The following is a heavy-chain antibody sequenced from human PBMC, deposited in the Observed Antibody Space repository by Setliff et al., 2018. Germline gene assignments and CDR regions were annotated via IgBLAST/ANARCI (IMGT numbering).Heavy chain of an antibody. CDR3: VGGHHGTSLY. Sequence: KTSETLSLTCAVYGGSISDYYWSWIRQSPGKGLEWIGNIYYSGSTKYDPSLKSRVTISVDTSKNQFSLKLNSVTAADTAVYFAVGGHHGTSLYWGQGTLVTVSS. CDR2: IYYSGST. V-gene: IGHV4-59*01. J-gene: IGHJ4*02. D-gene: IGHD6-6*01. CDR1: GGSISDYY.